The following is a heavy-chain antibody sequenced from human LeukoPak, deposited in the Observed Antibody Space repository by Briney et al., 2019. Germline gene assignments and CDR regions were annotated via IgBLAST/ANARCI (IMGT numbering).Heavy chain of an antibody. CDR3: ARDATTVVYYYYYGMDV. D-gene: IGHD4-11*01. CDR1: GLTFSNTG. CDR2: IWYDGSNK. V-gene: IGHV3-33*01. J-gene: IGHJ6*02. Sequence: PGGSLRLSCAAPGLTFSNTGMHWVRQAPGKGLEWVAAIWYDGSNKYYADFVKGRFTISRDNSKNTVYLQMNSLRAEDTAVYYCARDATTVVYYYYYGMDVWGQGTTVTVSS.